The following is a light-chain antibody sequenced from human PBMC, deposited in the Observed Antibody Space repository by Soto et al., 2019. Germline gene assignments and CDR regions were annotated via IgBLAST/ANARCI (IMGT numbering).Light chain of an antibody. Sequence: DVVMTQSPLSLPVTLGQPASISCRSSESLVHTDGNTYMNWFQQRPGQSPRRLIHKVSQWDSGGPDRFSGSGSDTNFTLKISRVEAEDVGLYYCMQNPRWPHTVGQGTKLEIK. J-gene: IGKJ2*01. CDR2: KVS. CDR3: MQNPRWPHT. V-gene: IGKV2-30*02. CDR1: ESLVHTDGNTY.